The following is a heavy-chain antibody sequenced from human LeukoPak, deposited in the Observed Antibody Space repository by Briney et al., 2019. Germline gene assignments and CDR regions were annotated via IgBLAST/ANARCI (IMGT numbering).Heavy chain of an antibody. D-gene: IGHD6-19*01. V-gene: IGHV4-61*02. CDR2: IYTSGST. Sequence: PSQTLSLTCTVSGGSISGGSYYWSWIRQPAGKGLEWIGRIYTSGSTNYNPSLKSRVTISVDTSKNQFSLKLSSVTAADTAVYYCARPDSSGSFDYWGQGTLVTVSS. CDR3: ARPDSSGSFDY. J-gene: IGHJ4*02. CDR1: GGSISGGSYY.